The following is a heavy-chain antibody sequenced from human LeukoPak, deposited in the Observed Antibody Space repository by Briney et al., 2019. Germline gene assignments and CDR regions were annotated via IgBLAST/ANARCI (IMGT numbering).Heavy chain of an antibody. D-gene: IGHD6-13*01. J-gene: IGHJ6*02. V-gene: IGHV1-2*02. CDR3: ASRGYSSSWSKGNYGMDV. CDR2: INPNSGGT. CDR1: GYTFTGYY. Sequence: ASVKVSCQASGYTFTGYYMHWVRQAPGQGLEWMGWINPNSGGTNYAQKFQGRVTMTRDTSISTAYMELSRLRSDDTAVYYCASRGYSSSWSKGNYGMDVWGQGTTVTVSS.